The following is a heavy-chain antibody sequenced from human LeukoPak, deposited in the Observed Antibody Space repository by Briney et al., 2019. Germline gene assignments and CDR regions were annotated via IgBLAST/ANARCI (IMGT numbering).Heavy chain of an antibody. V-gene: IGHV4-59*01. Sequence: SETLSLTCTVSGGSISNYYWSWIRQPPGKRLEGIGYIYYSGSTNYNPSLKSRVTISVDTSKNQFSLKLTSVTAADTAVYYCARDGDTYGYYYYGMDVWGQGTTVTVSS. CDR3: ARDGDTYGYYYYGMDV. J-gene: IGHJ6*02. CDR1: GGSISNYY. D-gene: IGHD5-18*01. CDR2: IYYSGST.